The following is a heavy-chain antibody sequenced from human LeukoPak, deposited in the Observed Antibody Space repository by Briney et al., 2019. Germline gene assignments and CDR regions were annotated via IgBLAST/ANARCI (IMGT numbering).Heavy chain of an antibody. V-gene: IGHV1-8*03. D-gene: IGHD2-2*01. CDR3: ARGVKGGGRVYQLLASYYYYKDV. CDR2: MNPNSGNT. Sequence: ASVKVSCKASGYTFASYDINWVRQATGQGLEWMGWMNPNSGNTGYAQKFQGRVTITRNTSISTAYMELSSLRSEDTAVYYCARGVKGGGRVYQLLASYYYYKDVWGKGTTVTVSS. CDR1: GYTFASYD. J-gene: IGHJ6*03.